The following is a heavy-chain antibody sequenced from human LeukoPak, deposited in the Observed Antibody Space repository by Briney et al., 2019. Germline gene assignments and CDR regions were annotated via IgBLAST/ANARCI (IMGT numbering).Heavy chain of an antibody. CDR2: ISSSSSYI. D-gene: IGHD6-13*01. Sequence: GGSLRLSCAASGFTFSSYSMNWVRQAPGKGLEWVSSISSSSSYIYYADSVKGRFTISRDNAKNSLYLQMNSLRAEDTAVYYCARRGYSTREVNFWGQGTLVTVSS. CDR1: GFTFSSYS. J-gene: IGHJ4*02. V-gene: IGHV3-21*01. CDR3: ARRGYSTREVNF.